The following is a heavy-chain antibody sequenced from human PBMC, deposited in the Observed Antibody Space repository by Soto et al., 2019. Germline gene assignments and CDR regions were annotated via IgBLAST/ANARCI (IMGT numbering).Heavy chain of an antibody. CDR2: IYYSGST. CDR1: GGSISSGGGYY. Sequence: SETLSLTCTVSGGSISSGGGYYWSWIRQHPGKGLEWIGYIYYSGSTYYNPSLKSRVTISVDTSKNQFSLKLSSVTAADTAVYYCARSHDSSVLYFHHWGQGTLVTVSS. J-gene: IGHJ1*01. D-gene: IGHD3-22*01. CDR3: ARSHDSSVLYFHH. V-gene: IGHV4-31*03.